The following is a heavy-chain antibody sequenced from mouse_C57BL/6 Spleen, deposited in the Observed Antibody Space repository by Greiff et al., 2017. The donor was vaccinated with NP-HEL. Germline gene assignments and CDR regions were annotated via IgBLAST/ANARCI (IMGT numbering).Heavy chain of an antibody. CDR2: ISDGGSYT. CDR1: GFTFSSYA. J-gene: IGHJ2*01. CDR3: ARDYYGNYGYYFDY. Sequence: EVKLVESGGGLVKPGGSLKLSCAASGFTFSSYAMSWVRQTPEKRLEWVATISDGGSYTYYPDNVKGRFTISRDNAKNNLYLQMSHLKSEDTAMYYCARDYYGNYGYYFDYWGQGTTLTVSS. V-gene: IGHV5-4*01. D-gene: IGHD2-1*01.